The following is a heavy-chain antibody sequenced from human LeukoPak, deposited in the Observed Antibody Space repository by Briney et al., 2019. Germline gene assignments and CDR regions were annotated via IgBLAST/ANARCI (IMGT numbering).Heavy chain of an antibody. Sequence: GGSLRLSCAVAGFNLNNYAMSWVRQAPGRGLEWVATVTGTSHRTYYSDSLKGRFTISRDNSKNTRYLQMNSLRAEGAAVYFCAKHPASGDTAFHAFERWGRGTLVTVSS. V-gene: IGHV3-23*01. CDR1: GFNLNNYA. CDR3: AKHPASGDTAFHAFER. D-gene: IGHD2-21*02. J-gene: IGHJ4*02. CDR2: VTGTSHRT.